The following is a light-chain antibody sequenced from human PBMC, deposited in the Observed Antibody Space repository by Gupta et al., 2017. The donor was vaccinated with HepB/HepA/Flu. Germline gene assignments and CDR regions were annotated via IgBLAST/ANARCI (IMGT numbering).Light chain of an antibody. CDR1: QTITTY. Sequence: DIQMTQSPSSLSASVGDRVTITCRASQTITTYLNWYQQKLGKATKLLIYSASNVQSGVPSRFSGSGSGTDFTLTISRLQREDFATYYCLQSNITPYTFGQGTKVDIK. V-gene: IGKV1-39*01. J-gene: IGKJ2*01. CDR2: SAS. CDR3: LQSNITPYT.